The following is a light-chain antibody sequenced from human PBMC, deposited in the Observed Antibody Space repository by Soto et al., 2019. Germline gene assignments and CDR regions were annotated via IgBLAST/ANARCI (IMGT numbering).Light chain of an antibody. V-gene: IGLV4-69*01. CDR2: LNSDGSH. CDR3: QTWGSGPVL. Sequence: QSVLTQSPSASASLGASVKLTCTLSSGHSSYAIAWHQQQPEKGPRYLMKLNSDGSHSKGDGIPDRFSGSSSGAERYLTISSLQSEDEADYYCQTWGSGPVLFGGGTKLTVL. CDR1: SGHSSYA. J-gene: IGLJ2*01.